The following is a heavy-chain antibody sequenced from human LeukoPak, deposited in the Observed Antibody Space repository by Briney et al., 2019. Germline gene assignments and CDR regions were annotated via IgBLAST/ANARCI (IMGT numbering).Heavy chain of an antibody. Sequence: SETLSLTCAVSGDSISSNYWWSWVRQSPGKGLEWIGEILQSGSTNYNPSLRSRVTISIDKSKNQFSLNLSSVTAADTAVYYCARVARYDYVWGSYRTLNYNNWFDPWXQGTLXTVSX. D-gene: IGHD3-16*02. CDR1: GDSISSNYW. J-gene: IGHJ5*02. CDR2: ILQSGST. V-gene: IGHV4-4*02. CDR3: ARVARYDYVWGSYRTLNYNNWFDP.